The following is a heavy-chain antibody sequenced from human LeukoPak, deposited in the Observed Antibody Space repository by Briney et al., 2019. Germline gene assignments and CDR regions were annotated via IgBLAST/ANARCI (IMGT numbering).Heavy chain of an antibody. CDR3: AKRDPSAAVDY. CDR1: GFTFSSYG. V-gene: IGHV3-30*02. Sequence: PGGSLRLSCAASGFTFSSYGMHWVRQAPGKGLEWVAFIRYDGSNKYYADSVKGRFTISRDNSKNTLYLQMNSLRAEDTAVYYCAKRDPSAAVDYWGQGTLVTVSS. J-gene: IGHJ4*02. D-gene: IGHD6-13*01. CDR2: IRYDGSNK.